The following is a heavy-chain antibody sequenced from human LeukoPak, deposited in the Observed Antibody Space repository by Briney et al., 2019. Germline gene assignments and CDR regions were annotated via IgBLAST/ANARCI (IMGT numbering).Heavy chain of an antibody. CDR3: TRRRGNQQPIDY. CDR2: ISGGGIGI. J-gene: IGHJ4*02. D-gene: IGHD2-2*01. V-gene: IGHV3-23*01. CDR1: GFTFSSYG. Sequence: GRSLRLSCAASGFTFSSYGMHWVRQAPGKGLEWVSAISGGGIGIYYADSLKGRFTISRDDSKNTLYLQMNNLRAEDTAVYYCTRRRGNQQPIDYWGQGTLVTVSS.